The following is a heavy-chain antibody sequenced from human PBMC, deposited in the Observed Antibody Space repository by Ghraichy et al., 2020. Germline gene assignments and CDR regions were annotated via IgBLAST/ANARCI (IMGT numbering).Heavy chain of an antibody. CDR2: IVVGSGNT. CDR3: AAAKRIRGHLYYYYGMDV. V-gene: IGHV1-58*01. Sequence: SVKVSCKASGFTFTSSAVQWVRQARGQRLEWIGWIVVGSGNTNYAQKFQERVTITRDMSTSTAYMELSSLRSEDTAVYYCAAAKRIRGHLYYYYGMDVWGQGTTVTVSS. J-gene: IGHJ6*02. CDR1: GFTFTSSA. D-gene: IGHD3-10*01.